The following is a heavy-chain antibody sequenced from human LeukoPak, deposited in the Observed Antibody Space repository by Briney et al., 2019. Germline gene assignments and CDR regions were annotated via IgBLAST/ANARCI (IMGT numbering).Heavy chain of an antibody. CDR2: INPDGSTT. V-gene: IGHV3-74*01. CDR3: ARGRYGDYH. CDR1: GFTFTNYW. Sequence: GKSLRLSCAASGFTFTNYWMFWVRQAPGKGLVWVSGINPDGSTTTYADSVKGRFTISRENAKSTLYLHMNIPRVEDTAVYYCARGRYGDYHWGQGILVTVSS. J-gene: IGHJ4*02. D-gene: IGHD4-17*01.